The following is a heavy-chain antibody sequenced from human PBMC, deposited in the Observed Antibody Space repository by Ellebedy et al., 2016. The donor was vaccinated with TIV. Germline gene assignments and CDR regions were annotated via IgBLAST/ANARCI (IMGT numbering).Heavy chain of an antibody. CDR1: GFTFSSYA. CDR2: IRGSGVST. Sequence: GGSLRLSXAASGFTFSSYAMSWVRQAPGKGLEWVSAIRGSGVSTYYADSVKGRFTISRDNSKNTLYLQMNSLRAEDTAVYDCEKDPGYCRSTSCYRYFQHWGQGTLVTVSS. J-gene: IGHJ1*01. V-gene: IGHV3-23*01. CDR3: EKDPGYCRSTSCYRYFQH. D-gene: IGHD2-2*02.